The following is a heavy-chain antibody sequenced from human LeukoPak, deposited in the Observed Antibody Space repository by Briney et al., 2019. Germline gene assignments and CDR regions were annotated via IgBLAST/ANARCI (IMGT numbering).Heavy chain of an antibody. J-gene: IGHJ3*02. CDR2: INHSGST. Sequence: PSETLSLTCAVYGGSFSGYYWSWIRQPPGKGLEWIGEINHSGSTNYNPSLKSRVTISVDTSKNQFSLKLSSVTAADTAVYYCARGRQWRYAFDIWGQGTMVTVSS. CDR3: ARGRQWRYAFDI. D-gene: IGHD6-19*01. CDR1: GGSFSGYY. V-gene: IGHV4-34*01.